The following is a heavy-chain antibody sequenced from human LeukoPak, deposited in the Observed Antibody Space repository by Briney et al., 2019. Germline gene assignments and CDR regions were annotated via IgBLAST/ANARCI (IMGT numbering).Heavy chain of an antibody. CDR3: TSTQTVRGVRDY. CDR1: GFTFSGSA. CDR2: IRSKANSYAT. J-gene: IGHJ4*02. Sequence: GGSLRLSCAASGFTFSGSAMHWVRQASGKGLEWVGRIRSKANSYATAYAASVKGRFTISRDVSKNTAYLQMNSLKTEDTAVYYCTSTQTVRGVRDYWGQGTLVTVSS. V-gene: IGHV3-73*01. D-gene: IGHD3-10*01.